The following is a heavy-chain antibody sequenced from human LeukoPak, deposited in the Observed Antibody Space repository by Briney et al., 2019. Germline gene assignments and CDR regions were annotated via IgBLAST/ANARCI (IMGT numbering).Heavy chain of an antibody. CDR1: GGSFSNFA. Sequence: ASVKVSCKASGGSFSNFAISWVRQAPGQGLEWMGWISTYNGDTSYAQKLQGRVTMTTDTSTSTAYMELRSLRSDDTAVYYCAREGLGELTLDYWGQGTLVTVSS. CDR2: ISTYNGDT. J-gene: IGHJ4*02. D-gene: IGHD3-16*01. V-gene: IGHV1-18*01. CDR3: AREGLGELTLDY.